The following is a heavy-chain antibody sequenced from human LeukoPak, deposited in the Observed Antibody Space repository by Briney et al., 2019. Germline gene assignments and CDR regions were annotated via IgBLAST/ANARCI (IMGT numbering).Heavy chain of an antibody. J-gene: IGHJ4*02. CDR1: GYSISSDYH. CDR2: IHHSGST. CDR3: AGYSGSFSDY. D-gene: IGHD1-26*01. V-gene: IGHV4-38-2*01. Sequence: PSETLSLTCAVSGYSISSDYHWGWIRQPPGKGLEWIGTIHHSGSTYYNPSLKSRVTISLDTSKNQFSLKLGSVTAADTAVFYCAGYSGSFSDYWGQGTLLTVSS.